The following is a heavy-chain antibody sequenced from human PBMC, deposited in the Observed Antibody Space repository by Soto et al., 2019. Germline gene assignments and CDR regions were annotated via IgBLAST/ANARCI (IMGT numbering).Heavy chain of an antibody. J-gene: IGHJ4*02. CDR1: GGSFSGYY. CDR3: ARGATVTTYFDY. D-gene: IGHD4-17*01. V-gene: IGHV4-34*01. Sequence: PSETLSLTCAVYGGSFSGYYWSWIRQPPGKGLEWIGEINHSGSTNYNPSLKSRVTISVDTSKNQFSLKLSSVTAADTAVYYCARGATVTTYFDYWGQGTLVTVS. CDR2: INHSGST.